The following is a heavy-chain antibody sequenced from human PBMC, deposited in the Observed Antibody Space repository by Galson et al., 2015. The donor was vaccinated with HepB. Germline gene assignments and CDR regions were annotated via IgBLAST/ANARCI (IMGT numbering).Heavy chain of an antibody. CDR1: GYSFTSYW. Sequence: QSGAEVKKPGESLRISCKGSGYSFTSYWISWVRQMPGKGLEWMGRIDPSDSYTNYSPSFQGHVTISADKSISTAYLQWSSLKASDTAMYYCARRLRDSSWPKGDYYYGMDVWGQGTTVTVSS. CDR2: IDPSDSYT. J-gene: IGHJ6*02. CDR3: ARRLRDSSWPKGDYYYGMDV. D-gene: IGHD6-13*01. V-gene: IGHV5-10-1*01.